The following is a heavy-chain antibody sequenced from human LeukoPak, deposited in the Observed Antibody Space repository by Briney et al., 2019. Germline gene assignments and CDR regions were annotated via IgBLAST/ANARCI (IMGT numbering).Heavy chain of an antibody. CDR2: ISYDGSNK. Sequence: PGGSLRLSCAASGFTFSSYGMHWVRQAPGKGLEWVAVISYDGSNKYYADSVKGRFTISRDNSKDTLYLQMNSLRAEDTAVYYCAKDRSSGWYPLFDYWGQGTLVTVFS. J-gene: IGHJ4*02. CDR3: AKDRSSGWYPLFDY. D-gene: IGHD6-19*01. V-gene: IGHV3-30*18. CDR1: GFTFSSYG.